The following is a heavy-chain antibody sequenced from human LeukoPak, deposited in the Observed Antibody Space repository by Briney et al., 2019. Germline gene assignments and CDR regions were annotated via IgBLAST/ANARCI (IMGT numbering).Heavy chain of an antibody. V-gene: IGHV4-38-2*01. J-gene: IGHJ4*02. Sequence: SETLSLTCAVSGYSISSGYYWGWIRQPPGKGLEWIGSIYHSGSTYYNLSLKSRVTISVDTSTNEFYLKLSSVSAADTAVYFCARFGYYYDSSGYYEKYYFDYWGQGTLVTVSS. CDR3: ARFGYYYDSSGYYEKYYFDY. CDR2: IYHSGST. D-gene: IGHD3-22*01. CDR1: GYSISSGYY.